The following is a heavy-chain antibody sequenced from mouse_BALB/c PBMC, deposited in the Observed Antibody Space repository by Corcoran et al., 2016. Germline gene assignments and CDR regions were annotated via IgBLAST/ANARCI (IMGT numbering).Heavy chain of an antibody. CDR1: GYTFTNYG. CDR2: INTYTGEP. V-gene: IGHV9-3-1*01. J-gene: IGHJ4*01. CDR3: AREPRAMDY. Sequence: QIQLVQSGPELKKPGETVKISCKASGYTFTNYGMNWVKQAPGKGLKWMGWINTYTGEPTYDDDFKGRFAFSLETSASNAYLQINNLKNEDTATYFCAREPRAMDYWGQGTSVTVSS.